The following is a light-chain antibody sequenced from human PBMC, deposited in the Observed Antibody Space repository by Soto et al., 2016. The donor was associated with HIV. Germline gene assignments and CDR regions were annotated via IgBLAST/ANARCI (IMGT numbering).Light chain of an antibody. Sequence: SYELTQPPTVSVSPGQTASITCSGDTLPKQYACWYQQKPGQSPVLVIYQDDKRPSGIPERFSGSNSGNTATLTISGTQTMDEADYYCQAWDSGTAVFGGGTKLTVL. CDR1: TLPKQY. CDR3: QAWDSGTAV. V-gene: IGLV3-1*01. CDR2: QDD. J-gene: IGLJ2*01.